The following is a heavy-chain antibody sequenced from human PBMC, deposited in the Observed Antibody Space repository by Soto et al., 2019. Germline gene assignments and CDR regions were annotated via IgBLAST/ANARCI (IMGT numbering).Heavy chain of an antibody. Sequence: PSVKVSCKASGGTFSSYTISWVRQAPGQGLEWMGIINPSGGSTSYAQKFQGRVTMTRDTSTSTVYMELSSLRSEDTAVYYCARVYCSGGSCYSIDYWGQGTLVTVSS. CDR3: ARVYCSGGSCYSIDY. V-gene: IGHV1-46*03. J-gene: IGHJ4*02. CDR2: INPSGGST. D-gene: IGHD2-15*01. CDR1: GGTFSSYT.